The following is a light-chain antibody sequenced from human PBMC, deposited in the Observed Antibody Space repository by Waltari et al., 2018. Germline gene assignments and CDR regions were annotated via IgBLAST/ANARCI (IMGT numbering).Light chain of an antibody. J-gene: IGKJ3*01. CDR3: QQYGSASFT. Sequence: EIVLTQSPATLSLSPGERATLSCRASQSVSSSYLAWYQQKPGLAPRLLIYDASSRATGLPDRFSGSGSGTDFTLTISRLEPEDFAVYYCQQYGSASFTFGPGTKVDIK. V-gene: IGKV3D-20*01. CDR2: DAS. CDR1: QSVSSSY.